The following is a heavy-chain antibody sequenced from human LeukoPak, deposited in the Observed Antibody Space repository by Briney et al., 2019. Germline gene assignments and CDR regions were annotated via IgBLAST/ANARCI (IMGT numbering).Heavy chain of an antibody. CDR1: GGSISSSNW. CDR2: IYHSGST. Sequence: SETLSLTCAVSGGSISSSNWWSWVRQPPGKGLEWIGEIYHSGSTNYNPSLKSRVTISVDKSKNQFSLKLSSVTAADTAVYYCERTGIAAAGTIDYWGQGTLVTVSS. D-gene: IGHD6-13*01. J-gene: IGHJ4*02. V-gene: IGHV4-4*02. CDR3: ERTGIAAAGTIDY.